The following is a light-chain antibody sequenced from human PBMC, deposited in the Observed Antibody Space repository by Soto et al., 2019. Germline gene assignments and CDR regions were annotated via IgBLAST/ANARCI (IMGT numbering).Light chain of an antibody. J-gene: IGKJ4*01. V-gene: IGKV1-39*01. Sequence: DIQMTQSPSSLSASVRDRVTITCRASQSISTYIDWFQQKPGKAPKLLISSASTLQSGVPSRFSGSGSGTDFTLTISSLQPEDFATYFCQQSHSVPLTFGGGTKVDI. CDR2: SAS. CDR1: QSISTY. CDR3: QQSHSVPLT.